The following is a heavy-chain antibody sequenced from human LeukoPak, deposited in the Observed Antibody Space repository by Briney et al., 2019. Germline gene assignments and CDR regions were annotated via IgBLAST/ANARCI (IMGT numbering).Heavy chain of an antibody. CDR1: GFTFSIYW. V-gene: IGHV3-7*04. Sequence: GGSERLSCAASGFTFSIYWMSWVRQAPGKGLEWVANINQDGSEEYYVDSLKGRFTISRDNAKNSLYLQMNSLRADDTAVYYCARYCSIGRCFDYWGQGTLVTVSS. CDR3: ARYCSIGRCFDY. J-gene: IGHJ4*02. CDR2: INQDGSEE. D-gene: IGHD2-15*01.